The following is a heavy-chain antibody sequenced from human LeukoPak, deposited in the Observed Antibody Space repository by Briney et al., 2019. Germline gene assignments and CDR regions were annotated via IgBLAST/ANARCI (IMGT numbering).Heavy chain of an antibody. CDR1: GFTFRNYG. Sequence: GGSLRLSCAASGFTFRNYGMHWVRQAPGKGLEWVAVISIDGREKYYADSVKGRFTISRDNSKTTLYLQMSSLRGDDTAVYYCANPQSRGYDYLDYWGQGTLVTVSS. CDR2: ISIDGREK. J-gene: IGHJ4*02. V-gene: IGHV3-30*18. D-gene: IGHD5-12*01. CDR3: ANPQSRGYDYLDY.